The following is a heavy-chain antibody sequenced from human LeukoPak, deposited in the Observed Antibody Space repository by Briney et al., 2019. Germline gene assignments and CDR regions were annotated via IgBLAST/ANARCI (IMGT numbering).Heavy chain of an antibody. V-gene: IGHV3-23*01. CDR2: ISGSGGST. Sequence: GGSLRLSCAASGFTFSTHAMSWVRQAPGKGLEWVSAISGSGGSTYYADSVKGRFTISRDNSKNTLYLQMNSLRAEDTAVYYCARSDPLAAASFDYWGQGTLVTASS. J-gene: IGHJ4*02. CDR3: ARSDPLAAASFDY. CDR1: GFTFSTHA. D-gene: IGHD6-13*01.